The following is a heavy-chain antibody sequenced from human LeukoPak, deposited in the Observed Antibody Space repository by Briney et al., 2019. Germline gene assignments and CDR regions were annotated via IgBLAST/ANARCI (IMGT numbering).Heavy chain of an antibody. CDR1: GFTFSSYW. CDR3: ARDRHVYYDILTGYASYFEY. Sequence: GGSLRLSCAASGFTFSSYWMSWVRQAPGKGLEWVSAISGSGGNTYYADSVKGRFTISRDNSKNTLYLQMNSLRAEDTAVYYCARDRHVYYDILTGYASYFEYWGQGALVTVSS. J-gene: IGHJ4*02. CDR2: ISGSGGNT. D-gene: IGHD3-9*01. V-gene: IGHV3-23*01.